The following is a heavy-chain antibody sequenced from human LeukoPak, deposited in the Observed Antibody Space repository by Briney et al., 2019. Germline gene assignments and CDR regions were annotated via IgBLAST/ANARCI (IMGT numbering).Heavy chain of an antibody. D-gene: IGHD6-13*01. J-gene: IGHJ3*02. CDR3: ARHSSSGPFDI. CDR1: GFTFSSYA. V-gene: IGHV3-23*01. CDR2: ISGSGGDT. Sequence: GGSLRLSCAASGFTFSSYAMSWVRQAPGKGLEWVSAISGSGGDTYYADSVKGRFTISRDNSKNTLYLQMNSLRAEDTAIYYCARHSSSGPFDIWGQGTMVTVSS.